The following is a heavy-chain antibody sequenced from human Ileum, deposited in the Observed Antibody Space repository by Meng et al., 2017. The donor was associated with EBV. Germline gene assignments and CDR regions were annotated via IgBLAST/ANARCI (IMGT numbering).Heavy chain of an antibody. V-gene: IGHV3-11*01. D-gene: IGHD6-13*01. Sequence: QVQLVGSRGGLVKSGGSLRHSCAASGFTFSNYYMNWIRQAPGKGLEWVSFISSTGSTTYYADSVKGRFTVSRDNAKNSLFLQMHSLRAEDTAVYYCVYSSSFHWGQGTLVTVSS. J-gene: IGHJ4*02. CDR1: GFTFSNYY. CDR3: VYSSSFH. CDR2: ISSTGSTT.